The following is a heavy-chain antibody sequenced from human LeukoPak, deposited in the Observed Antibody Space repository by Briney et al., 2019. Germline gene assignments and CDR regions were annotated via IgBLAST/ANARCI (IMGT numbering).Heavy chain of an antibody. V-gene: IGHV3-23*01. CDR3: AKDRLGAAAAYYFDY. D-gene: IGHD6-13*01. CDR2: ISGSGGST. J-gene: IGHJ4*02. Sequence: GGSLRLSCAASGFTFSSYAMSWVRQAPGKGLEWVSAISGSGGSTYYADSVKGRFTISRDNSKNTLYLQMNSLRAEDTAVYFCAKDRLGAAAAYYFDYGGQGTLVTGAS. CDR1: GFTFSSYA.